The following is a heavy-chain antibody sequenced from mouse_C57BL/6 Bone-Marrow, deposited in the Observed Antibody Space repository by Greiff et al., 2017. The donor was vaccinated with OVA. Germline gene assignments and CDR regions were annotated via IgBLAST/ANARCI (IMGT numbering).Heavy chain of an antibody. CDR3: ARVFYDDGGDWYCDV. D-gene: IGHD2-4*01. CDR1: GYTFTSYW. Sequence: QVQLQQPGTDLVKPGASVKLSCKASGYTFTSYWMHWVKQRPGQGLEWIGNINPSNGGTNYNEKFKSKATLTVDKSSSTAYMQLSSLTSEDSAVYYDARVFYDDGGDWYCDVWGTGTTVTVSA. CDR2: INPSNGGT. V-gene: IGHV1-53*01. J-gene: IGHJ1*03.